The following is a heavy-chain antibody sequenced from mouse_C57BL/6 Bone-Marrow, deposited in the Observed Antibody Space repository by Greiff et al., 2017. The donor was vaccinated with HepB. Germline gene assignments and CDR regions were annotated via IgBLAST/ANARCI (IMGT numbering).Heavy chain of an antibody. D-gene: IGHD2-1*01. CDR1: GYTFTSYG. CDR2: IYPRSGNT. V-gene: IGHV1-81*01. CDR3: ARRIYYGNPYYAMDY. J-gene: IGHJ4*01. Sequence: VQLQQSGAELARPGASVKLSCKASGYTFTSYGISWVKQRTGQGLEWIGEIYPRSGNTYYNEKFKGKATLTADKSSSTAYMELRSLTSEDSAVYFCARRIYYGNPYYAMDYWGQGTSVTVSS.